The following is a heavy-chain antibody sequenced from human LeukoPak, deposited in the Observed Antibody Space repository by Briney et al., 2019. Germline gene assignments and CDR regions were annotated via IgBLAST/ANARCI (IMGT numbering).Heavy chain of an antibody. Sequence: GGPVRLSCVASEFSLSRNGMHWVRQAPGKELEWVAVTSHDGVKKYYADSVRGRFTISREYLKNSLYLQMDSLRDEDTAVYYCARDTGNGGIDYWGQGTLVTVSS. J-gene: IGHJ4*02. V-gene: IGHV3-30*03. D-gene: IGHD2-8*02. CDR3: ARDTGNGGIDY. CDR1: EFSLSRNG. CDR2: TSHDGVKK.